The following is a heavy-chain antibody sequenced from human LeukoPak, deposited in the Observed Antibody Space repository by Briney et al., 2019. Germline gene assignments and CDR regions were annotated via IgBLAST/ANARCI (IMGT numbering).Heavy chain of an antibody. CDR3: ARSTYCSGGSCYIDY. CDR1: GYSFTNYW. D-gene: IGHD2-15*01. Sequence: GESQKISCKGSGYSFTNYWISWVRQMPGKGLEWMGRIDPSDSYTNYSPSFQGHVTISADKSISTAYLQWSSLKASDTAMYYCARSTYCSGGSCYIDYWGQGTLVTVSS. J-gene: IGHJ4*02. CDR2: IDPSDSYT. V-gene: IGHV5-10-1*01.